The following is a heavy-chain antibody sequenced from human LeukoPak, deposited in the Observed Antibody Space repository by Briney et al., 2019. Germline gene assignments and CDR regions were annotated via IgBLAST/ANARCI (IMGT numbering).Heavy chain of an antibody. V-gene: IGHV4-34*01. CDR3: ARDRYSEYYDFWGGSRSRPLYYCHYMTV. J-gene: IGHJ6*03. CDR1: GGSFSGYC. CDR2: FYYSGST. Sequence: SETLSLTCAVYGGSFSGYCWGWIRQPPGKGLEWLGSFYYSGSTYYKPSLKSRVTISVDTSKNQISLKLSSVTAADTAVYYCARDRYSEYYDFWGGSRSRPLYYCHYMTVWGKGTTVTVSS. D-gene: IGHD3-3*01.